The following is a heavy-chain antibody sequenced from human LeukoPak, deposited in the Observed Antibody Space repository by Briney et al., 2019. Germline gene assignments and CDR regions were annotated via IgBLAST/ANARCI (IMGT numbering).Heavy chain of an antibody. CDR2: INHSGST. J-gene: IGHJ6*02. CDR3: ARWPNYDFWSGYRYGMDV. Sequence: GSLRLSCAASGFTFSDYWIHWIRQPPGKGLEWIGEINHSGSTNYNPSLKSRVTISVDTSKNQFSLKLSSVTAADTAVYYCARWPNYDFWSGYRYGMDVWGQGTTVTVSS. CDR1: GFTFSDYW. V-gene: IGHV4-34*01. D-gene: IGHD3-3*01.